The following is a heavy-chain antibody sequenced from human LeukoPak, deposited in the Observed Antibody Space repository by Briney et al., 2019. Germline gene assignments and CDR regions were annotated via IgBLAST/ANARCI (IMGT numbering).Heavy chain of an antibody. J-gene: IGHJ6*02. D-gene: IGHD6-13*01. Sequence: GGSLRLSCAASGFTFSSYAMSWVRQAPGKGLEWVSAISGSGGSTYYAASVKGRFTISRDNSKNTLYLQINSLRAEDTAVYYCAKTDYSSSWFSEFYYYYGMDVWGQGTTVTVSS. CDR1: GFTFSSYA. V-gene: IGHV3-23*01. CDR2: ISGSGGST. CDR3: AKTDYSSSWFSEFYYYYGMDV.